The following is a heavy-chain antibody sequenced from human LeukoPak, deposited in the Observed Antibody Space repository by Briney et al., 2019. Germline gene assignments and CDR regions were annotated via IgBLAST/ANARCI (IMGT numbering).Heavy chain of an antibody. CDR3: ARHSGIAARPSLYFDY. V-gene: IGHV4-39*01. J-gene: IGHJ4*02. CDR1: GGSISSSSYY. Sequence: PSETLSLTCTVSGGSISSSSYYWGWIRQPPGKGLEWIGSIYYSGSTYYNPSLKSRVTISVDTSKNQFSLKLSSVTAADTAVYYCARHSGIAARPSLYFDYWGQGTLVTVSS. D-gene: IGHD6-6*01. CDR2: IYYSGST.